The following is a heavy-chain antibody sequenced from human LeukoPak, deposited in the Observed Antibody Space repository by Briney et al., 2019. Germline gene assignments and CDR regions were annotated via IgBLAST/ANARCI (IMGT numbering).Heavy chain of an antibody. D-gene: IGHD3-9*01. CDR3: ARETYSNILTGTDY. CDR2: ISTYDDNI. J-gene: IGHJ4*02. CDR1: GYTFTTYG. Sequence: ASVTVSCKASGYTFTTYGLSWVRQAPGQGLEWLGWISTYDDNIKYAQSLQGRLTLTIDTSTSTAYMELRSLTSDDTAVYYCARETYSNILTGTDYWGPGTLVTVSS. V-gene: IGHV1-18*01.